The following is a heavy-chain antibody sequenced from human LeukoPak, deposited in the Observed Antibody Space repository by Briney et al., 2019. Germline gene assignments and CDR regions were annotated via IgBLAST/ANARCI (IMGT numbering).Heavy chain of an antibody. V-gene: IGHV1-2*02. CDR1: GYTFTGYY. D-gene: IGHD3-22*01. CDR2: INPKSGGT. CDR3: ARLGVHSGYPVGFDY. Sequence: ASVKVSCTASGYTFTGYYMHWERQAPGQGLEWMGWINPKSGGTNYAQKFQGRVTMTRDTSISTAYMELSRLRSDDTAVYYCARLGVHSGYPVGFDYWGQGTLVTVSS. J-gene: IGHJ4*02.